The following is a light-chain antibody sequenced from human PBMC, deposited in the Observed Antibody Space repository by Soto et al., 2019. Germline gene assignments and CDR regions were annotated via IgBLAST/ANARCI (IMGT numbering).Light chain of an antibody. Sequence: EIVVTQSPGTLSLSPGERATLSCRVSQSVSSSYLAWYQQKPGQAPTLLIYGASTRATGIPDRFSGSGSGTDFTLTISRLEPEDFAVYYCQQYGSSPLYTFGQGTKLEIK. CDR3: QQYGSSPLYT. V-gene: IGKV3-20*01. J-gene: IGKJ2*01. CDR2: GAS. CDR1: QSVSSSY.